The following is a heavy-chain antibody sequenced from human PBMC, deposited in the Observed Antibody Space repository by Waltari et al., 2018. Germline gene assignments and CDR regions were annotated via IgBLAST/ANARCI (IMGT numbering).Heavy chain of an antibody. CDR1: GLTFRFHT. Sequence: EVRLVESGGGLVQPGGSVRLSCEASGLTFRFHTMNWVRQAPGKGLEWIPYISPTSTSIYYADSVKGRFTISRDNAKNSLYLQMNSLRAGDTAVYYCATRIAVDGDYWYFDLWGRGALVTVSS. CDR3: ATRIAVDGDYWYFDL. J-gene: IGHJ2*01. V-gene: IGHV3-48*01. CDR2: ISPTSTSI. D-gene: IGHD6-19*01.